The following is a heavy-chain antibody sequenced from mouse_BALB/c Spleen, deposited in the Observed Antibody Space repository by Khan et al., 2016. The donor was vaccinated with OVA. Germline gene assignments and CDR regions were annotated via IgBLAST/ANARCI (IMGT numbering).Heavy chain of an antibody. V-gene: IGHV1S81*02. D-gene: IGHD1-1*01. J-gene: IGHJ2*01. CDR3: ARIKKIVATYFDY. CDR1: GYTFTSYW. CDR2: TNPTNGRT. Sequence: VQLQQSGAELVKAGASVKMSCKASGYTFTSYWMHWVKQRLGQGLEWFAETNPTNGRTYYNEKFKSKATLTVDKSSSTAYMLLSGQTFEDSAFYYCARIKKIVATYFDYWGQGTTLTVSS.